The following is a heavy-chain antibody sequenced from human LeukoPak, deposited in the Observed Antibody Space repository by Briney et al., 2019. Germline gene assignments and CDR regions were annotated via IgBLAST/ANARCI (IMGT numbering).Heavy chain of an antibody. V-gene: IGHV3-33*01. CDR1: GFTFSSYG. D-gene: IGHD6-19*01. Sequence: GGSLRLSCAASGFTFSSYGMHWVRQAPGKGLEWVAVIWYDGSKKYYADSVKGRFTISRDNSKNTLYLQMNNLRAEDTAVYYRARERSSWFDWGQGTLVTVSS. J-gene: IGHJ4*02. CDR2: IWYDGSKK. CDR3: ARERSSWFD.